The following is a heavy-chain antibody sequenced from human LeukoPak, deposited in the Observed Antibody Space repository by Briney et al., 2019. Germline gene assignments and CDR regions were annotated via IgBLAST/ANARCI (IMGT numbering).Heavy chain of an antibody. J-gene: IGHJ4*02. Sequence: GGSLRLSCAASGFTFSSYGMHWVRQAPGKGLEWVAVISYDGSNKYYADSVKGRFTISRDNSKNSLYLQMNSLRAEDTAVYYCAREGRNYDILTGYYRGGYYFDYWGQGTLVTVSP. CDR1: GFTFSSYG. D-gene: IGHD3-9*01. V-gene: IGHV3-30*03. CDR3: AREGRNYDILTGYYRGGYYFDY. CDR2: ISYDGSNK.